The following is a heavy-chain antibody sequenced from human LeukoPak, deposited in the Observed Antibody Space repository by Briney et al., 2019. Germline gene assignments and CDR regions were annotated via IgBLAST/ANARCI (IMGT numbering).Heavy chain of an antibody. D-gene: IGHD5-12*01. Sequence: PGGSLRLSCAASGFTFSSYSMNWVRQAPGKGLEWVSYISSSSSTIYYADSVKGRFTISRDNAKNSLYPQMNSLRDEDTAVYYCAREEMATIAFDIWGQGTMVTVSS. CDR2: ISSSSSTI. J-gene: IGHJ3*02. CDR1: GFTFSSYS. V-gene: IGHV3-48*02. CDR3: AREEMATIAFDI.